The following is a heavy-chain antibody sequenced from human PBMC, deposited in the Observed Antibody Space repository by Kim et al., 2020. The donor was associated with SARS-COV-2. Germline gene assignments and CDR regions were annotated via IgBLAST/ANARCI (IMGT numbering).Heavy chain of an antibody. J-gene: IGHJ6*03. Sequence: ASVKVSCKASGYTFTSYAMNWVRQAPGQGLEWMGWINTNTGNPTYAQGFTGRFVFSLDTSVSTAYLQISSLKAEDTAVYYCASDSGYDPSTHYYYYYMDVWGKGTTVTVSS. CDR3: ASDSGYDPSTHYYYYYMDV. V-gene: IGHV7-4-1*02. CDR2: INTNTGNP. D-gene: IGHD5-12*01. CDR1: GYTFTSYA.